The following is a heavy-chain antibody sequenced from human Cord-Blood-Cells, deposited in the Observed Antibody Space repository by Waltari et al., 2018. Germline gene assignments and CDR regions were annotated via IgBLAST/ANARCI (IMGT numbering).Heavy chain of an antibody. CDR1: GGCFSGYY. CDR2: INHSGST. CDR3: ARGASSGYYYYYYYGMDV. J-gene: IGHJ6*02. V-gene: IGHV4-34*01. D-gene: IGHD3-22*01. Sequence: VQLPQWGAGLLKPSESLSLTRAVYGGCFSGYYWSWVRQRPAQGLEWIVEINHSGSTNYNPSLKSRVTISVDTSKNQFSLKLSSVTAADTAVYYCARGASSGYYYYYYYGMDVWGQGTTVTVSS.